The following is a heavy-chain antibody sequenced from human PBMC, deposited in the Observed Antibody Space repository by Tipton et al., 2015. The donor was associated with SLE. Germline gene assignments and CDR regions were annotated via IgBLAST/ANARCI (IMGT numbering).Heavy chain of an antibody. CDR3: ARSYGSGTFRGFDY. CDR2: INPHSGGT. D-gene: IGHD3-10*01. CDR1: GYIFTTYG. J-gene: IGHJ4*02. Sequence: QLVQSGGEVKKPGASVKVSCKASGYIFTTYGITWVRQAPGQGLEWMGWINPHSGGTKYAQKFQVRVTMTRDTSIGTAYMELSSLRSDDTAVYYCARSYGSGTFRGFDYWGQGTLVTVSS. V-gene: IGHV1-2*02.